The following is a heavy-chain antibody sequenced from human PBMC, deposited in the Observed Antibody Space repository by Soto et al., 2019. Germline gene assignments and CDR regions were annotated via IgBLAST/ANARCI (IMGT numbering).Heavy chain of an antibody. CDR2: IKTYSGST. Sequence: LVQSGAEAKKPGTSVKVSCKASGYTFSTSTISWVRQAPGQGREWMGWIKTYSGSTNYAPKLQGTVTMSTDTSTITAYLELRSLTSDDTAMYYCAIADYGDDDYWGQGTLVTVSS. D-gene: IGHD4-17*01. V-gene: IGHV1-18*04. J-gene: IGHJ4*02. CDR1: GYTFSTST. CDR3: AIADYGDDDY.